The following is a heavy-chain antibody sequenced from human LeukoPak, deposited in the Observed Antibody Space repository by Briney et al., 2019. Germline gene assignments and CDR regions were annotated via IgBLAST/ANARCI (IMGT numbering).Heavy chain of an antibody. CDR3: ARGTIFGVAFDY. CDR1: GGSFSGYY. V-gene: IGHV4-34*01. CDR2: INHSGST. J-gene: IGHJ4*02. D-gene: IGHD3-3*01. Sequence: SETLSLTCAVYGGSFSGYYWSWIRQPPAKGLGWIGEINHSGSTNYNPSLKSRVTISVDTSKSQFSLKLSSVTAADTAVYYCARGTIFGVAFDYWGQGTLVTVSS.